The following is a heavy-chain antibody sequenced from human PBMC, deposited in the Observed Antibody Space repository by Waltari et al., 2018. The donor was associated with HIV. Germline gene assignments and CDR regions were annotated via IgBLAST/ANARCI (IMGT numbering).Heavy chain of an antibody. J-gene: IGHJ6*02. D-gene: IGHD2-2*01. V-gene: IGHV1-8*01. Sequence: QVQLVQSGAEVKKPGASVKVSCKASGYTFSTYDINWVRQATGQGLEWMGWRNPNSCNTGYAQKFQGRVNMTRNSSIRTAYMELSSLRSDDTAVYYCSRGLHCTATSCLLYHGMDVWGQGTAVSVSS. CDR3: SRGLHCTATSCLLYHGMDV. CDR2: RNPNSCNT. CDR1: GYTFSTYD.